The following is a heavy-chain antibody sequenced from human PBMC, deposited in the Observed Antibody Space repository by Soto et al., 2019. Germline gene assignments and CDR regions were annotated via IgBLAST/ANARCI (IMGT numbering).Heavy chain of an antibody. J-gene: IGHJ4*02. D-gene: IGHD3-10*01. Sequence: EVQLVESGGGLVQPGRSLRLSCAASGFTFDDYAMHWVRQAPGKGLEWVSGISWNSGSIGYADSVKGRFTISRDNAKNSLYLQMNSLRAEDTALYYCAPGGDYYGSGSRPPLDYWGQGTLVTVSS. CDR2: ISWNSGSI. CDR1: GFTFDDYA. CDR3: APGGDYYGSGSRPPLDY. V-gene: IGHV3-9*01.